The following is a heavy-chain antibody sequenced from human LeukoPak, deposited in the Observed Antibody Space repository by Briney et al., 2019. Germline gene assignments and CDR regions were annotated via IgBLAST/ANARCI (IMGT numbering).Heavy chain of an antibody. J-gene: IGHJ4*02. CDR3: ARAAAATNSWYYFDY. D-gene: IGHD2/OR15-2a*01. Sequence: SQTLSLTCAVSGDSLSSGDHYWSWIRQPPGKGLEWIGYIHHSGNTHYNPSLRSRAIISVDMSKNQFSLSLNSLTAADSAVYYCARAAAATNSWYYFDYWGRGTQVTVSS. CDR1: GDSLSSGDHY. V-gene: IGHV4-30-4*01. CDR2: IHHSGNT.